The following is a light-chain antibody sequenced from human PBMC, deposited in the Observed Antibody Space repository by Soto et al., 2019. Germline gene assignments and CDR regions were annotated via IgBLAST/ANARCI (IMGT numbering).Light chain of an antibody. CDR2: DVS. Sequence: QSALTQPASVSGSPGQSITISCTGTSSDVGGYNYVSWYQQHPGKAPKLMIYDVSNRPSGVSNRFSGSKSGNTASLTISGLQAEDEAAYYCCSYTSSSTLDVFGTGTKLTVL. J-gene: IGLJ1*01. V-gene: IGLV2-14*01. CDR1: SSDVGGYNY. CDR3: CSYTSSSTLDV.